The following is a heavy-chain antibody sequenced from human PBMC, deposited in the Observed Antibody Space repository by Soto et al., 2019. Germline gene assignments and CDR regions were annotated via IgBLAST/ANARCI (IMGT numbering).Heavy chain of an antibody. V-gene: IGHV1-69*04. Sequence: GASVKVSCKASGGTFSSYTISWVRQAPGQGLEWMGRIIPILGMANYAQKFQGRVTITADKSTSTAYMELNSLRAEDTAVYYCARDLELEPSGVAYWGQGTLVTVS. CDR1: GGTFSSYT. CDR2: IIPILGMA. CDR3: ARDLELEPSGVAY. D-gene: IGHD1-1*01. J-gene: IGHJ4*02.